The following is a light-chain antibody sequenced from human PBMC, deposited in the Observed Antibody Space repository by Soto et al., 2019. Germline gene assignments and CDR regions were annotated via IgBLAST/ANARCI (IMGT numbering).Light chain of an antibody. CDR3: QQLNSYPQLT. CDR1: QGISSY. V-gene: IGKV1-9*01. CDR2: AAS. J-gene: IGKJ4*01. Sequence: DIQMTQSPSCLSASVGDRVTITCRVSQGISSYLAWYQQKPGKAPKLLIYAASTLQSGVPSRFSGSGSGTEFPLTISSLQPEDFATYYCQQLNSYPQLTFGGGTKVDIK.